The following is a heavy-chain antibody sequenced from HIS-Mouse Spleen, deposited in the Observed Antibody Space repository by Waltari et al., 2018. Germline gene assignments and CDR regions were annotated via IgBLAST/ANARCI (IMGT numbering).Heavy chain of an antibody. CDR3: ARSNWYFDY. CDR2: IYSGGST. D-gene: IGHD7-27*01. J-gene: IGHJ4*02. CDR1: GFTVSSNY. V-gene: IGHV3-66*01. Sequence: GFTVSSNYMSWVRQAPGKGLEWVSVIYSGGSTYYADSVKGRFTISRDNSKNTLYLQLNSLRAEDTAVYYCARSNWYFDYWGQGTLVTVSS.